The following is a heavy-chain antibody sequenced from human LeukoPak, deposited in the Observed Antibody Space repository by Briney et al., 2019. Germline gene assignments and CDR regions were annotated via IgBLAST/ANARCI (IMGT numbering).Heavy chain of an antibody. CDR1: GGSFSGYY. V-gene: IGHV4-34*01. CDR3: ARNRDYYDSSGYQYNFDY. Sequence: SETLSLTCAVYGGSFSGYYWSWIRQPPGKGLEWIGEINHSGSTNYNPSLKSRVTISVDTSKNQFSLKLSSVTAADTAVYYCARNRDYYDSSGYQYNFDYWGQGTLVTVSS. J-gene: IGHJ4*02. D-gene: IGHD3-22*01. CDR2: INHSGST.